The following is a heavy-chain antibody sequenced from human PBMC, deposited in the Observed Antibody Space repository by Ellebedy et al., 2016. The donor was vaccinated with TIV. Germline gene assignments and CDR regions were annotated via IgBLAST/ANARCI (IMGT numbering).Heavy chain of an antibody. D-gene: IGHD4-23*01. CDR3: STLCLGKCMSRLDP. Sequence: GESLKISCAASRFTFNKYGMHWVRQAAGKGLEWVAVISPDGSKKDYADSVKCRFIISRDNSMHTLHLQMKRLRAEDTAAYYCSTLCLGKCMSRLDPWGQGTLVTVSS. J-gene: IGHJ5*02. CDR2: ISPDGSKK. V-gene: IGHV3-30*03. CDR1: RFTFNKYG.